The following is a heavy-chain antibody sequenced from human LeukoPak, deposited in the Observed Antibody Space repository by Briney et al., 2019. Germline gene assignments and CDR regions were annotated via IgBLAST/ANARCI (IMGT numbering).Heavy chain of an antibody. Sequence: PSETLSLTCTVSGGSISNYYWNWIRQTAGKGLEWIGRIYASGTINYNPSLKSRVTMSLDTSKSQFSLILSSVTAADTAVYYCARDNRYCSGGTCYSGQDYWGQGTLVTVSS. D-gene: IGHD2-15*01. CDR2: IYASGTI. V-gene: IGHV4-4*07. CDR3: ARDNRYCSGGTCYSGQDY. J-gene: IGHJ4*02. CDR1: GGSISNYY.